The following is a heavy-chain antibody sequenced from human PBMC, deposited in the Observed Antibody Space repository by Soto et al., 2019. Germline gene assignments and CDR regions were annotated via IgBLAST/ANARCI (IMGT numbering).Heavy chain of an antibody. D-gene: IGHD3-16*01. CDR3: ARDNLAFQGAFDL. CDR1: GFVFSDLQ. V-gene: IGHV3-21*01. Sequence: KPGGSLRLSCAASGFVFSDLQFNWVRQAPGGGLEWLSSITGTSAFTEYAESIEGRFTISRDNPNKLLFLHMDNLRPEDTAVYYCARDNLAFQGAFDLWGQGTLVTVSS. CDR2: ITGTSAFT. J-gene: IGHJ4*02.